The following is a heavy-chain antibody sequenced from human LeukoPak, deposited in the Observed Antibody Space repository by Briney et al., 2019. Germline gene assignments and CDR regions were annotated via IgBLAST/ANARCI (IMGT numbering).Heavy chain of an antibody. Sequence: GGSLRLSCAASGFTFSDYYMSWIRQAPGKGLEWVSYISSSGSTIYYADSVKGRFTISRDNAKNSLYLQMNSLRAEDTAVYYCAREGSYYGSSGYPRPLNYWGQGTLVTVSS. CDR3: AREGSYYGSSGYPRPLNY. V-gene: IGHV3-11*01. J-gene: IGHJ4*02. D-gene: IGHD3-22*01. CDR1: GFTFSDYY. CDR2: ISSSGSTI.